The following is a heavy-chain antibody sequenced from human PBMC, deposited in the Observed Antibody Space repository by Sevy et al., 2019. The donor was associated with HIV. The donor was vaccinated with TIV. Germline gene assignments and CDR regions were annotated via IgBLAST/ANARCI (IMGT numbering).Heavy chain of an antibody. D-gene: IGHD2-15*01. CDR2: ISPHNGDT. V-gene: IGHV1-18*01. Sequence: ASVKVSCKVSGYTFSTYRITWVRQAPGQGLQWMGWISPHNGDTNYAQKLQGRVSMITDSSTTTAYMELKSLRSDDTAAYYCARAYCSGGSCFSLAFWGQGTLVTVSS. J-gene: IGHJ4*02. CDR1: GYTFSTYR. CDR3: ARAYCSGGSCFSLAF.